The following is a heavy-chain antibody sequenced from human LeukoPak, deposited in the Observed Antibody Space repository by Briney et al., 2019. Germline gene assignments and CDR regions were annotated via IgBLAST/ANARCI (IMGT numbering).Heavy chain of an antibody. Sequence: PSETLSLTCAVYGGSFSGNSWSWIRQPPGKGLEWIGEINHSGSTYYNPSLKSRVTISVDTSKNQFSLKLSPVTAADTAVYYCARGYYFDYWGQGTLVTVSS. CDR2: INHSGST. CDR3: ARGYYFDY. J-gene: IGHJ4*02. V-gene: IGHV4-34*01. CDR1: GGSFSGNS.